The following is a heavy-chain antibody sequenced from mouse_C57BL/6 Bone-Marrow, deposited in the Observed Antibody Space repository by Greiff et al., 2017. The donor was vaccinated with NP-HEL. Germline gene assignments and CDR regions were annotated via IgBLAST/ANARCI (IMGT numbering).Heavy chain of an antibody. Sequence: VQLQESGAELVRPGTSVKVSCKASGYAFTNYLIEWVKQRPGQGLEWIGVINPGSGGTNYNEKFKGKATLTADKSSSTAYMQLSSLTSEDSAVYFCARAVWYALDYWGQGTTLTVSS. D-gene: IGHD1-1*02. J-gene: IGHJ2*01. CDR2: INPGSGGT. CDR1: GYAFTNYL. CDR3: ARAVWYALDY. V-gene: IGHV1-54*01.